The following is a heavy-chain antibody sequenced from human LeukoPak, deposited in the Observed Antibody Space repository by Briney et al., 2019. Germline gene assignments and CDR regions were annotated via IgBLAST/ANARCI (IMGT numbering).Heavy chain of an antibody. CDR1: GFTFSSYG. CDR2: ISGSGGST. CDR3: AKAYSGYGFYYYYMDV. J-gene: IGHJ6*03. Sequence: PGGTLRLSCAASGFTFSSYGMSWVRQAPGKGLEWVSAISGSGGSTYYADSVKGRFTISRDNSKNTLYLQMNSLRAEDTAVYYCAKAYSGYGFYYYYMDVWGKGTTVTISS. V-gene: IGHV3-23*01. D-gene: IGHD5-12*01.